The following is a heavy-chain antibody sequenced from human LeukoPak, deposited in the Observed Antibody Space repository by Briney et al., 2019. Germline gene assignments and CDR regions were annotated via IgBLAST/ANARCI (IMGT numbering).Heavy chain of an antibody. V-gene: IGHV4-34*01. CDR2: IYYSGST. J-gene: IGHJ4*02. CDR1: GGSFSGYY. CDR3: ARHGAPSSAPYDYVWGSYRPYFDY. D-gene: IGHD3-16*02. Sequence: SSETLSLTCAVYGGSFSGYYWSWIRQPPGKGLEWIGSIYYSGSTYYNPSLKSRVTISVDTSKNQFSLKLSSVTAADTAVYYCARHGAPSSAPYDYVWGSYRPYFDYWGQGTLVTVSS.